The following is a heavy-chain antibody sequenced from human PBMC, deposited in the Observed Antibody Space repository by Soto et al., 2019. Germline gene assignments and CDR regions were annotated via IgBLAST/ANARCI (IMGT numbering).Heavy chain of an antibody. V-gene: IGHV1-69*06. CDR1: GCTFSSYA. CDR2: IIPIFGTA. D-gene: IGHD2-2*01. Sequence: SVKVSCKASGCTFSSYAISWVRQAPGQGLEWMGGIIPIFGTANYAQKFQGRVTITADKSTSTAYMELSSLRSEDTAVYYCARASGYSSSTSCWTSFDPLVPVTLVIVS. J-gene: IGHJ5*02. CDR3: ARASGYSSSTSCWTSFDP.